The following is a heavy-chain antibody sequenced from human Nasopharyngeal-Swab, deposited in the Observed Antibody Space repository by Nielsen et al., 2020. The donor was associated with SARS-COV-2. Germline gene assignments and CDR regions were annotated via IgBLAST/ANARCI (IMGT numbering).Heavy chain of an antibody. D-gene: IGHD3-10*01. J-gene: IGHJ5*02. Sequence: VRQMPGKGPEWVAVISYDGSNKYYADSVKGRFTISRDNSKNTLYLQMNSLRAEDTAVYYCARDLVPLWFGEPGLFDPWGQGTLVTVSS. CDR2: ISYDGSNK. CDR3: ARDLVPLWFGEPGLFDP. V-gene: IGHV3-30-3*01.